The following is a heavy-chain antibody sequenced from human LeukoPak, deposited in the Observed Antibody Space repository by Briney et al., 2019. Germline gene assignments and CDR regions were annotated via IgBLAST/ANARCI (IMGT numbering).Heavy chain of an antibody. CDR1: GCDFATYW. Sequence: GESLKISCQGCGCDFATYWIGWVRQMLGKGLEWMGRMYPGDSDTKYSPSFQGQVTISADKSIGSAYLQWSSLKSSDTAMYYCARLPQDYYYHGMDVWGQGTTVTVSS. CDR3: ARLPQDYYYHGMDV. J-gene: IGHJ6*02. CDR2: MYPGDSDT. V-gene: IGHV5-51*01.